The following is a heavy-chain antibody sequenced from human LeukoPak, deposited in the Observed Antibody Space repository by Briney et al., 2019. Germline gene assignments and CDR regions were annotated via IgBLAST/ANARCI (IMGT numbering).Heavy chain of an antibody. V-gene: IGHV4-4*02. CDR1: GGSISRRNW. J-gene: IGHJ4*02. CDR2: IIHSGNT. D-gene: IGHD1-14*01. CDR3: TGYNIPYTFEF. Sequence: NPSETLSLTCAVSGGSISRRNWWTWVRHSPGKGLEWIGDIIHSGNTNYNPSLRSRLTISLDKSRNQFSLKLSSVTAADTAVYYCTGYNIPYTFEFWGQGTLVTVSS.